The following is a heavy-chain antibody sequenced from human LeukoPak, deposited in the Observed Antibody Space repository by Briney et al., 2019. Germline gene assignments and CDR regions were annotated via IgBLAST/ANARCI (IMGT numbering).Heavy chain of an antibody. CDR3: ARDSESSSCGREFDY. CDR2: ISAYNGNT. Sequence: ASVKASCKASGYTFTSYGISWVRQAPGQGLEWMGWISAYNGNTNYAQKLQGRVTMTTDTSTSTAYMELRSLRSDDTAVYYCARDSESSSCGREFDYWGQGTLVTVSS. D-gene: IGHD6-13*01. V-gene: IGHV1-18*01. CDR1: GYTFTSYG. J-gene: IGHJ4*02.